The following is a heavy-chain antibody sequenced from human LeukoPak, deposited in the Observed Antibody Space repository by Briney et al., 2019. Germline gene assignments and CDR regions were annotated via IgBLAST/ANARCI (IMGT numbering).Heavy chain of an antibody. Sequence: PSETLSLTCTASGGSISSSSYYWGWIRQPPGKGLEWIVSIYYSGSTYYNPSLKSRVTISVDTSKNQFSLTLSSVTAADTAVYYCARDRQKGYYGSGSPDYWGQGTLVTVSS. D-gene: IGHD3-10*01. CDR2: IYYSGST. J-gene: IGHJ4*02. V-gene: IGHV4-39*07. CDR3: ARDRQKGYYGSGSPDY. CDR1: GGSISSSSYY.